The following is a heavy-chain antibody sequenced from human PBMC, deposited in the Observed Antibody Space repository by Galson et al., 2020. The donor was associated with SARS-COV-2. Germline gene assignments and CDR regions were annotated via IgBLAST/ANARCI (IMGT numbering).Heavy chain of an antibody. V-gene: IGHV3-33*01. CDR2: IWSDENKR. D-gene: IGHD3-22*01. CDR3: ASRGVVVPDTSFDY. Sequence: GESLKISCAASGFNFRIDAMHWVRQAPGKGMEWVAMIWSDENKRYYADSVKGRFTISRDNSQNMLSLQMNSLRAEDTAVYYCASRGVVVPDTSFDYWGRGTLVTVSS. J-gene: IGHJ4*02. CDR1: GFNFRIDA.